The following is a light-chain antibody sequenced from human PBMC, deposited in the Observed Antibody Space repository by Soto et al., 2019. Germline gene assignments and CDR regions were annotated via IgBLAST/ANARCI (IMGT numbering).Light chain of an antibody. V-gene: IGLV1-44*01. J-gene: IGLJ1*01. CDR1: RSNIGSNT. CDR2: SHN. Sequence: QSVLTQPPSASGAPGQRVTISCSGSRSNIGSNTVNWYQQLPGTAPKLLIYSHNQRPSGVPDRFSVSKSGTSASLAISGLQSEDEADYYCATWDDNLDGDVFGTGTKVTVL. CDR3: ATWDDNLDGDV.